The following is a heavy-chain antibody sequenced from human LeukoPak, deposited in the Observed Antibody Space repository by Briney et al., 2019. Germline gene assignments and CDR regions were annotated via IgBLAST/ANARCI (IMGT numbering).Heavy chain of an antibody. J-gene: IGHJ4*02. CDR1: GYTFTSYD. Sequence: ASVKVSCKASGYTFTSYDINWVRQAPGQGLEWMGWTNPNSGNTGYAQKFQGRVTMTRNTSISTAYMELSSLRSEDTAVYYCARRFSTSCFDYWGQGTLVTVSS. D-gene: IGHD2-2*01. CDR2: TNPNSGNT. CDR3: ARRFSTSCFDY. V-gene: IGHV1-8*01.